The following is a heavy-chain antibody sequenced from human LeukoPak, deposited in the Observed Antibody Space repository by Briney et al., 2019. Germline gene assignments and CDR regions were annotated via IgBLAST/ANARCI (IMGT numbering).Heavy chain of an antibody. J-gene: IGHJ4*02. D-gene: IGHD4-11*01. CDR2: IGNTET. CDR1: GFPFETNA. Sequence: GGSLRLSCATSGFPFETNAMSWVRQAPGKGLEWVATIGNTETFYADSVKGRFTASRDNSKNTLYLQMNSLRAEDTAVYYCAKGQGSNWYYFDFWGQGTLVTVSS. V-gene: IGHV3-23*01. CDR3: AKGQGSNWYYFDF.